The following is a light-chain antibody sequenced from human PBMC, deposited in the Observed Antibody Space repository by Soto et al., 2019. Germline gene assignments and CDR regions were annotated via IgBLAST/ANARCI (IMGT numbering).Light chain of an antibody. CDR1: QSISSW. J-gene: IGKJ4*01. CDR3: QQYDSYPLP. CDR2: KAS. Sequence: DTQMTQSPSTLSASVGDRVTITCRASQSISSWLAWYQQKPGKAPKLLIYKASTLQSGVPSSFSGGGSGTEFTLSISSLQPDDFATYYCQQYDSYPLPFGGGTKVEIK. V-gene: IGKV1-5*03.